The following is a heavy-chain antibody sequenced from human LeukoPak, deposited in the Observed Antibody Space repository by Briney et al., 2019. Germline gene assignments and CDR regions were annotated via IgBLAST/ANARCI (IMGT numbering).Heavy chain of an antibody. D-gene: IGHD6-25*01. J-gene: IGHJ4*01. V-gene: IGHV3-7*01. CDR2: IKQDGGEK. Sequence: GGSLRLSCAASGFTFSSYWMSWVRQAPGKGLEWVANIKQDGGEKDYVDSVKGRFTISRDNAKNSLYLQMNSLRAEDTAVYYCAGSQRRLDCWGQGTLVTVSS. CDR1: GFTFSSYW. CDR3: AGSQRRLDC.